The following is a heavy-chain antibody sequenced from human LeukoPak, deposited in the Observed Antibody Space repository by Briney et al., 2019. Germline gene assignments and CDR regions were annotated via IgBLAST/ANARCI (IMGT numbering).Heavy chain of an antibody. D-gene: IGHD3-16*01. Sequence: PGGSLRLSCLASGFTFHNYAMHWVRQAPGKCLEWVSLISFDAGTTDYADSVKGRFTISRDNSKNSLYLQMNSLRTEDTAVYYCAKVSDMATRWGNFDYWGQGTLVTVSS. J-gene: IGHJ4*02. CDR3: AKVSDMATRWGNFDY. CDR1: GFTFHNYA. CDR2: ISFDAGTT. V-gene: IGHV3-43*02.